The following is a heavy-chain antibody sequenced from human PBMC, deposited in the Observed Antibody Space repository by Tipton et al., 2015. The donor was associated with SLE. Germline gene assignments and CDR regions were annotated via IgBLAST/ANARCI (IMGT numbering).Heavy chain of an antibody. D-gene: IGHD4-17*01. CDR3: ARERHGDYDAFDI. V-gene: IGHV4-59*12. CDR2: IYYSGST. CDR1: GGSISSYY. Sequence: TLSLTCTVSGGSISSYYWSWIRQPPGKGLEWIGYIYYSGSTNYNPSLESRVTISLDKSKNQFSLEVTSVTAADTALYYCARERHGDYDAFDIWGQGTMVTVSS. J-gene: IGHJ3*02.